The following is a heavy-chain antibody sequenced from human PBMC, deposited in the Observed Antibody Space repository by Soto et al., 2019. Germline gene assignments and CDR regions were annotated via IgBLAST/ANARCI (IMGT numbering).Heavy chain of an antibody. CDR3: AKVQYSSSWYYYGMDV. Sequence: GGSLRLSCAASGFTFDDYTMHWVRQAPGKGLEWVSLISWDGGSTYYADSVKGRFTISRDNSKNSLYLQMNSLRTEDTALYYCAKVQYSSSWYYYGMDVWGQGTTVTVSS. CDR2: ISWDGGST. D-gene: IGHD6-13*01. V-gene: IGHV3-43*01. J-gene: IGHJ6*02. CDR1: GFTFDDYT.